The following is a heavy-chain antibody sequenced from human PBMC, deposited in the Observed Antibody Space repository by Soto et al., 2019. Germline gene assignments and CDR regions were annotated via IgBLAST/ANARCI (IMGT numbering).Heavy chain of an antibody. Sequence: ASVKVSCRASGYTFTSYGISWVRQAPGQGLEWMGWISDYNGNTNYAQKLQGRVIMTTDTSTSTAYMEMRSLRSDVMSVYYCARGYNWNYVADYWGQGTLVKVSS. CDR3: ARGYNWNYVADY. CDR1: GYTFTSYG. CDR2: ISDYNGNT. V-gene: IGHV1-18*03. D-gene: IGHD1-7*01. J-gene: IGHJ4*02.